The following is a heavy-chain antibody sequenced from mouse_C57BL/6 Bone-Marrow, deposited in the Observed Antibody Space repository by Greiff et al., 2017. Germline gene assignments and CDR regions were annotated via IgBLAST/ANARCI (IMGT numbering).Heavy chain of an antibody. J-gene: IGHJ3*01. Sequence: EVQVVESGGGLVQPGGSLKLSCAASGFTFSDYYMYWVRQTPEKRLEWVAYISNGGGSTYYPDTVKGRFTISRDNAKNTLYLQMSRLKSEDTAMYYCAIRGAYWGQGTLVTVSA. CDR3: AIRGAY. V-gene: IGHV5-12*01. CDR1: GFTFSDYY. CDR2: ISNGGGST.